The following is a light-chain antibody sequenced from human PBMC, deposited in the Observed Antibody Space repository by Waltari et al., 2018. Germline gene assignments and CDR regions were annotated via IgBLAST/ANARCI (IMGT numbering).Light chain of an antibody. CDR1: QSVSSN. V-gene: IGKV3-15*01. CDR3: QQYNNWPRGT. Sequence: EIVMTQSPATLFVSPGERATLSCRASQSVSSNLAWYQQKPGQAPRLLIYGASTRATGIPARFSGSGSGTEFTLTISSLQSEDFAVYYCQQYNNWPRGTFGQGTRLEIK. J-gene: IGKJ5*01. CDR2: GAS.